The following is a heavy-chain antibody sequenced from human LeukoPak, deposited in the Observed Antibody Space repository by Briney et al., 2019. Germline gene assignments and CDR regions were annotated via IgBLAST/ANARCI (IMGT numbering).Heavy chain of an antibody. D-gene: IGHD6-13*01. J-gene: IGHJ4*02. CDR2: IYYSGST. Sequence: SETLSLTCSVSGGSISSYYWSWIRQPPGKGLEWIGDIYYSGSTNYNPSLKSRVTISVDTSKNQFSLKLSSVTAADTAVYYCARHSSSWDYFDYWGQGTLVTVSS. CDR3: ARHSSSWDYFDY. V-gene: IGHV4-59*08. CDR1: GGSISSYY.